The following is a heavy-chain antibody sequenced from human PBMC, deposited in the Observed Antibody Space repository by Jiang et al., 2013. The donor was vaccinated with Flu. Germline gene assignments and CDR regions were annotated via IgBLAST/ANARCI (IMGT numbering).Heavy chain of an antibody. V-gene: IGHV4-59*11. CDR1: SGSISSHY. Sequence: PGLVKPSETLSLTCTVSSGSISSHYWSWIRQPPGKGLEWIGYIHNSGTTNYNPSLKSRVTMSIGTSKNQFSLKLSSVTAADTAVYYCARGKRAVTGAFDIWGQGTMVTVSS. J-gene: IGHJ3*02. CDR2: IHNSGTT. CDR3: ARGKRAVTGAFDI. D-gene: IGHD3-10*01.